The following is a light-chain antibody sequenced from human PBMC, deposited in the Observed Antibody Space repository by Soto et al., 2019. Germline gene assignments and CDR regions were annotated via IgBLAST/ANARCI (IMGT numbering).Light chain of an antibody. CDR2: GAS. V-gene: IGKV3D-11*01. Sequence: EIVLTQSPGTLSLSPGERATLSCRASQGVSSYLAWYQQKPGQAPRLLIYGASNRATGIPARFSGSGSGTDFTLTISSLEPEDFAVYYCQQRSNWSATFGQGTRLEIK. CDR3: QQRSNWSAT. J-gene: IGKJ5*01. CDR1: QGVSSY.